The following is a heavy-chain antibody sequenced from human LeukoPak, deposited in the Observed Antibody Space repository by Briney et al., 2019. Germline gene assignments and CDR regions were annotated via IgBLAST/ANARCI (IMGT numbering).Heavy chain of an antibody. CDR1: GYTFTSYD. D-gene: IGHD3-3*01. J-gene: IGHJ5*02. V-gene: IGHV1-8*01. Sequence: ASVKVSXKASGYTFTSYDINWVRQATGQGLEWMGWMNPNSGNTGYAQKFQGRVTLTRNTSISTAYMELSSLRSEDTAVYYCARDSNRLTYYDFWSGYPRRRWFDPWGQGTLVTVSS. CDR3: ARDSNRLTYYDFWSGYPRRRWFDP. CDR2: MNPNSGNT.